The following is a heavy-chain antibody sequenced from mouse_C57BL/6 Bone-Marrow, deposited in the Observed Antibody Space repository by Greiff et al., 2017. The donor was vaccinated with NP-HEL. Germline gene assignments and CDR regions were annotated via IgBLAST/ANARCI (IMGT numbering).Heavy chain of an antibody. CDR2: IDPSDSET. CDR1: GYTFTSYW. D-gene: IGHD3-2*02. J-gene: IGHJ3*01. CDR3: ARERVRQLRLRWFAY. Sequence: VQLQQPGAELVRPGSSVKLSCKASGYTFTSYWMHWVKQRPIQGLEWIGNIDPSDSETHYNQKFKDKATLTVDKSSSTAYMQLSSLTSEDSAVYYCARERVRQLRLRWFAYWGQGTLVTVSA. V-gene: IGHV1-52*01.